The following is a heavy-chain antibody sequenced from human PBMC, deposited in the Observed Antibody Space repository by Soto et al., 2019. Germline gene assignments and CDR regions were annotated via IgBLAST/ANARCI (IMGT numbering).Heavy chain of an antibody. Sequence: ASVKVSCKASGYTFTSYDINWVRQATGQGLEWMGWMNPNSGNTGYAQKFQGRVTMTRNTSISTAYMELSSLRSEDTAVYYCARGLGDYDVGYYYYYMDVWGKGTTVTVSS. CDR2: MNPNSGNT. V-gene: IGHV1-8*01. CDR1: GYTFTSYD. J-gene: IGHJ6*03. D-gene: IGHD4-17*01. CDR3: ARGLGDYDVGYYYYYMDV.